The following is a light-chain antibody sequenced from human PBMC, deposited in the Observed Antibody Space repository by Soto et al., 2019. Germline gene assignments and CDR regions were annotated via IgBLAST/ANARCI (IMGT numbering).Light chain of an antibody. CDR2: GAS. CDR3: QQYGSSPRA. V-gene: IGKV3-20*01. Sequence: EIVLTQSPCTLSLSPWERATLSCRASQSVSSSYLAWYQQKPGQAPRLLIYGASSRATGIPDRFSCSGSGTDFTLTISRLEPEDFAVCYCQQYGSSPRAFGQGTKVDIK. J-gene: IGKJ1*01. CDR1: QSVSSSY.